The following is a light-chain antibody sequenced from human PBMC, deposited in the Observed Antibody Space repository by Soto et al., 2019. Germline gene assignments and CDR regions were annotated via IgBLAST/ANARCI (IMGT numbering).Light chain of an antibody. Sequence: EIVLTQSPGTLSLSPGDGAALSCRASHIVTSNYLAWYQQKPGQAPRLLFFGASIRATGIPDRFSGSGSGTDFTLTISRLEPEDSAVYHCQQYGSSPTTFGQGTKVAIK. J-gene: IGKJ1*01. CDR1: HIVTSNY. CDR3: QQYGSSPTT. V-gene: IGKV3-20*01. CDR2: GAS.